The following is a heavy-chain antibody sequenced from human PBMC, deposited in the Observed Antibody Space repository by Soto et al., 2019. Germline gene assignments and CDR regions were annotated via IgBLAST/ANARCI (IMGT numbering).Heavy chain of an antibody. D-gene: IGHD3-10*01. J-gene: IGHJ4*01. CDR1: GYTLTKLS. CDR2: FDPEDGET. Sequence: ASVKVSCKVSGYTLTKLSIHWVRQAPGKGLEWMGGFDPEDGETIYAQKFQGRVTMTEDTSTDTAYMELSSLRSEDTAVYYCVNAPLLLFAAPARRAPVDYGG. V-gene: IGHV1-24*01. CDR3: VNAPLLLFAAPARRAPVDY.